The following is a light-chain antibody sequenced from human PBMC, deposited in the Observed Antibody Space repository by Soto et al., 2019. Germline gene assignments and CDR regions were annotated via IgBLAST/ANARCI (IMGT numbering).Light chain of an antibody. Sequence: EIVMTQSPATLSVSPGERATLSCRASQSVSSNLAWYQQKTGQDARLLIYGASTRATGIPARFSGSGSGTDFTLTISSLQSEDFAVYYCQHYDSSPRTFGQGTKVEIK. V-gene: IGKV3-15*01. CDR2: GAS. J-gene: IGKJ1*01. CDR1: QSVSSN. CDR3: QHYDSSPRT.